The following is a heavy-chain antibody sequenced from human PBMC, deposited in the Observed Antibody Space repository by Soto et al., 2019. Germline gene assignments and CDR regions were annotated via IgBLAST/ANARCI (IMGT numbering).Heavy chain of an antibody. D-gene: IGHD5-18*01. CDR2: IYHSGST. V-gene: IGHV4-4*02. Sequence: SSETLSLTCAVSGGSISSSNWWSWVRQPPGKGLEWIGEIYHSGSTNYNPSLKSRVTISVDKSKNQFSLKLSSVTAADTAVYYCARDPIGEDTAMVTSDYWGQGTLVTVSS. CDR1: GGSISSSNW. J-gene: IGHJ4*02. CDR3: ARDPIGEDTAMVTSDY.